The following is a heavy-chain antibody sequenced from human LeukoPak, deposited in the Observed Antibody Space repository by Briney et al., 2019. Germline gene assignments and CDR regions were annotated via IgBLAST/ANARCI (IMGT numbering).Heavy chain of an antibody. CDR1: GGSISSYY. D-gene: IGHD4-23*01. J-gene: IGHJ5*02. Sequence: PSETLSLTCTVSGGSISSYYWSWIRQPAGKGLEWIGRIYTSGSTNYNPSLKSRVTMSVDTSKNQFSLKLSSVTAADTAVYYCARDHAAGWELPLNWFDPWGQGTLVTVSS. CDR3: ARDHAAGWELPLNWFDP. CDR2: IYTSGST. V-gene: IGHV4-4*07.